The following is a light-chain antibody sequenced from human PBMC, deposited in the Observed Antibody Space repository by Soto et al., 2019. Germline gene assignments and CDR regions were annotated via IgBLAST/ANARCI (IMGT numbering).Light chain of an antibody. Sequence: EIVLTQSPGTLSLSPGEGGTLSCRASQSVSSRSLAWYQQKPGQAPRLLIYATSSRATGIPDRFSGSGSGTDLTLTISRLEPEDFAVYYCQQYDSSPGTFGQGTKVEIK. V-gene: IGKV3-20*01. J-gene: IGKJ1*01. CDR2: ATS. CDR1: QSVSSRS. CDR3: QQYDSSPGT.